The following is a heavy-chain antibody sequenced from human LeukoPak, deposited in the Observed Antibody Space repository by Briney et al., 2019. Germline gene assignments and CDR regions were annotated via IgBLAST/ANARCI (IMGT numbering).Heavy chain of an antibody. CDR2: IYYSGNT. CDR3: ARVRGYSYGYGFDY. CDR1: GGSISSGDYY. D-gene: IGHD5-18*01. Sequence: SETLSLTCTVSGGSISSGDYYWRWIRQPPGKGLEWIGYIYYSGNTYYNPSLKSRVAISVDTSKNQFSLKLSSVTAADTAVYYCARVRGYSYGYGFDYWGQGTLVTVSS. V-gene: IGHV4-30-4*01. J-gene: IGHJ4*02.